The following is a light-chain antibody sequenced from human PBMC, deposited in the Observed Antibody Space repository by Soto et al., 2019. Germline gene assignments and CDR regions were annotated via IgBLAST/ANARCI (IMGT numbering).Light chain of an antibody. Sequence: DIHMTQSPSTLSAFVGDRVTITCRASQSISSWLAWYQQKPGKAPKLLIFKASTLESGVPSRFSGSGSGTEFALTISSLQPDDFATYYCQQYKSYWTFAQGTKVEVK. J-gene: IGKJ1*01. V-gene: IGKV1-5*03. CDR1: QSISSW. CDR2: KAS. CDR3: QQYKSYWT.